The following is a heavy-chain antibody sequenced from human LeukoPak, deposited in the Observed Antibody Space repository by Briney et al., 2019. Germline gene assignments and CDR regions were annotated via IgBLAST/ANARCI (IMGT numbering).Heavy chain of an antibody. CDR1: GFTFSNYG. CDR3: ARDRGGYFDY. V-gene: IGHV3-33*01. CDR2: IWYDGSNM. Sequence: GGSLRLSCAASGFTFSNYGMHWVRQAPGKGLEWLALIWYDGSNMNYADSVRGRFTISRDSSKNALYLQMNGLRAEDTAVYYCARDRGGYFDYWGQGIFVTVSS. J-gene: IGHJ4*02. D-gene: IGHD3-10*01.